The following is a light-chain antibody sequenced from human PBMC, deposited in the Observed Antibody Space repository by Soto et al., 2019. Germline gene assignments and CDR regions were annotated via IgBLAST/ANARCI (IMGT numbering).Light chain of an antibody. V-gene: IGKV1-33*01. Sequence: DIQMTQSPSSLSASVGDRVTITCQASQNINNYLNWYQQKPGRAPNLLIYDAANLEAGVPSRFRGSGSGTEFTFTISRLQPEDIATYYCQQYETIPTFGQATRLEIK. CDR3: QQYETIPT. CDR2: DAA. J-gene: IGKJ5*01. CDR1: QNINNY.